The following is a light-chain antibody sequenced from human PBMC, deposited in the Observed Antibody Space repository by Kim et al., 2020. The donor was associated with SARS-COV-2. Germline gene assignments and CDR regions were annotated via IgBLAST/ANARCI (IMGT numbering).Light chain of an antibody. CDR2: YDS. Sequence: PRKTDKITCEEDTIGIVNVTWYQQKPGQAPVLVIYYDSDRPSGTPERFSASNAANTATLTISRVEVGDEADYYCQVWDSSSDHYVFGTGTKVTVL. V-gene: IGLV3-21*04. CDR1: TIGIVN. J-gene: IGLJ1*01. CDR3: QVWDSSSDHYV.